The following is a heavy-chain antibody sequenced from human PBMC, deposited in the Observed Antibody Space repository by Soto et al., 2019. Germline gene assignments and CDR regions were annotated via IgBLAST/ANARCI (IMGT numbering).Heavy chain of an antibody. CDR2: IYYSGST. D-gene: IGHD2-15*01. CDR1: GGSISSSSYY. V-gene: IGHV4-39*01. CDR3: RRDASCRGGSCYSFNY. Sequence: PSETLSLTCTASGGSISSSSYYWGWIRQPPGKGLEWIGSIYYSGSTYYNPSLKSRVTISVDTSKNQLSLKLSSVTAADTAVYQGRRDASCRGGSCYSFNYGGQEPLAT. J-gene: IGHJ4*02.